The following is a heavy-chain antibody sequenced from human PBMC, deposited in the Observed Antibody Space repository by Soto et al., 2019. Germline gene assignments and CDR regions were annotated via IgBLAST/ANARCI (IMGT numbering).Heavy chain of an antibody. V-gene: IGHV4-39*01. J-gene: IGHJ4*02. CDR2: IYYSGRT. Sequence: SETLSLTCIVSGESISSSSYYWGWIRQPPGKGLEWIGSIYYSGRTYYNPSFKSRVTISIDTSKNQFSLKLSSVTATDTAVYYCAKQRTTVVTQAYFDHWGQGALVTVSS. D-gene: IGHD2-21*02. CDR3: AKQRTTVVTQAYFDH. CDR1: GESISSSSYY.